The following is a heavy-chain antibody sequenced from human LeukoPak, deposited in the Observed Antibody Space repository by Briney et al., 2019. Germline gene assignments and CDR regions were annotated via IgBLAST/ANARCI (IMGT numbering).Heavy chain of an antibody. J-gene: IGHJ4*02. CDR3: AKGLMVRGVINSYFDY. Sequence: SGGSLRLSCAASGFTFSSYAMHWVRQAPGKGLEWVSAISGSGGSTYYADSVKGRFTISRDNSKNTLYLQMNSLRAEDTAVYYCAKGLMVRGVINSYFDYWGQGTLVTVSS. CDR1: GFTFSSYA. V-gene: IGHV3-23*01. CDR2: ISGSGGST. D-gene: IGHD3-10*01.